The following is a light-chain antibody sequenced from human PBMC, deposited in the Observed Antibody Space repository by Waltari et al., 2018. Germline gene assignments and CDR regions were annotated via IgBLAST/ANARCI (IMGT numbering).Light chain of an antibody. V-gene: IGKV1-5*03. CDR1: QSISTS. CDR2: EAS. CDR3: QQLNSHLFT. J-gene: IGKJ3*01. Sequence: DIQMTQSPSTLSASVGDRVTITCRASQSISTSLAWYQQKKGKAPNRLIFEASTLKSGLPSSFSGSGSGTEFTLTISSLQPDDFATYYCQQLNSHLFTFGPGTTVDIK.